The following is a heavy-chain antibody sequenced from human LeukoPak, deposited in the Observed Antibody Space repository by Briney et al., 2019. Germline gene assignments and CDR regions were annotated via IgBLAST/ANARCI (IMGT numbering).Heavy chain of an antibody. Sequence: TSETLSLTCTVSAYSISNGFVWGGIRQPPGRGLEWIAIIYHSGTTYYNPSLKGRVTMSVDTSRNQFSLRLSSVTAADTAVYYCTRLSHVAGAPKVSWFDPWGQGTLVTVSS. V-gene: IGHV4-38-2*02. D-gene: IGHD1-26*01. CDR2: IYHSGTT. CDR1: AYSISNGFV. CDR3: TRLSHVAGAPKVSWFDP. J-gene: IGHJ5*02.